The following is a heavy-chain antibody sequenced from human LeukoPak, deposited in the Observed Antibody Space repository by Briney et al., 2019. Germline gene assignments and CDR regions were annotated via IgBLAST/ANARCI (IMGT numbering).Heavy chain of an antibody. J-gene: IGHJ3*02. V-gene: IGHV3-23*01. D-gene: IGHD4-17*01. CDR1: GFSFSDYA. Sequence: GGSLRLSCAASGFSFSDYAMTWVRQAPGKGLEWVSVITPTGGSTEYAASVRGRFIISRDNSKSTLYLQLNSLSAEDTAVYYCAKLIMSTVTDWGDDTFDIWGQGTMVTVSS. CDR3: AKLIMSTVTDWGDDTFDI. CDR2: ITPTGGST.